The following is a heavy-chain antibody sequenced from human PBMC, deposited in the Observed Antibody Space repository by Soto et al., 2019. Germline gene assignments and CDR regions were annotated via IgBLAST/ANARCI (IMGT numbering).Heavy chain of an antibody. Sequence: QVQLVQSGAEVKKPGASVKVSCKASGYTFTGYYMHWVRQAPGQGLEWMGWINPNSGGTNYAQKFQGRVTMTRDTSISIAYMELSRLRSDDTAVYYCAVDYDSSGYYPGGWFDPWGQGTLVTVSS. CDR2: INPNSGGT. CDR3: AVDYDSSGYYPGGWFDP. J-gene: IGHJ5*02. V-gene: IGHV1-2*02. D-gene: IGHD3-22*01. CDR1: GYTFTGYY.